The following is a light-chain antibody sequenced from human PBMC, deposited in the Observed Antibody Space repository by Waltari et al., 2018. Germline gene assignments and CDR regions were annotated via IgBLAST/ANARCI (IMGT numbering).Light chain of an antibody. V-gene: IGLV3-1*01. J-gene: IGLJ2*01. CDR3: QTWDTVTAHVV. CDR1: QLEHKF. Sequence: SYELTQASSVSVSPGHTASIICSGDQLEHKFVSWYQQKPGQSPLLVIYQDHRRPSGIPERFSGSNSGNTATLTISGTQAMDEADYFCQTWDTVTAHVVFGGGTKLTVL. CDR2: QDH.